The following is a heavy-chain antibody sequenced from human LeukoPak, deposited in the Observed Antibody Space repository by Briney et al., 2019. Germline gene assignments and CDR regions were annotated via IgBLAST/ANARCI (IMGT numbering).Heavy chain of an antibody. CDR1: GYTFTSYY. V-gene: IGHV1-46*01. Sequence: ASVKVSCKASGYTFTSYYMHWVRQAPGQGLEWMGIINPSGGSTSYAQKFQGRVTMTRDTSTSTAYMELRSLRSDDTAVYYCARLHSSGWYELDYWGQGTLVTVSS. J-gene: IGHJ4*02. D-gene: IGHD6-19*01. CDR2: INPSGGST. CDR3: ARLHSSGWYELDY.